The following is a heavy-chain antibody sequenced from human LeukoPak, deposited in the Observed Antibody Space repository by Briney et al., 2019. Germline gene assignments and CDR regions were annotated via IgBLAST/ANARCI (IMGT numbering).Heavy chain of an antibody. V-gene: IGHV4-39*07. CDR2: IYYSRNT. CDR1: GGSISSRSYY. Sequence: SETLSLTCTVSGGSISSRSYYWGWIRQPPGKGLEWIGSIYYSRNTYYNPSLKSRVTISVDTSKNQFSLKLSSVTAADTAVYYCARGKDGYNWSDYWGQGTLVTVSS. CDR3: ARGKDGYNWSDY. D-gene: IGHD5-24*01. J-gene: IGHJ4*02.